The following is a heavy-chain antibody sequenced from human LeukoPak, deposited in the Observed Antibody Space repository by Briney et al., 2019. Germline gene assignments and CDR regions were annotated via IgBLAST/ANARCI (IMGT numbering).Heavy chain of an antibody. CDR2: ISTSSSYI. CDR1: GFTFSSYS. J-gene: IGHJ5*02. V-gene: IGHV3-21*01. CDR3: ARGADGVSSNSRGWFDP. Sequence: PGGSLRLSCAASGFTFSSYSMNWVRRAPGKGLEWVSSISTSSSYIYYADSVRGRFTISRDNAKNSLYLQMNSLRAEDTAVYSWARGADGVSSNSRGWFDPWGQGTLVTVSS. D-gene: IGHD2-15*01.